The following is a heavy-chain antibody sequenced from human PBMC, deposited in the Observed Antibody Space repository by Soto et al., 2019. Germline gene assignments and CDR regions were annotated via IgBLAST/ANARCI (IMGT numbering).Heavy chain of an antibody. CDR1: GYTFTGYD. CDR2: INPHSGGT. CDR3: ARPDCSSTSSSYSYFALDV. Sequence: ASVKVSCKASGYTFTGYDMHWVRQAPGQGLEWMGWINPHSGGTKYAQKFQGRVTVTRDTSTSTAYLELNRLTSHDTAVYYCARPDCSSTSSSYSYFALDVWGQGTTVTFSS. V-gene: IGHV1-2*02. D-gene: IGHD2-2*01. J-gene: IGHJ6*02.